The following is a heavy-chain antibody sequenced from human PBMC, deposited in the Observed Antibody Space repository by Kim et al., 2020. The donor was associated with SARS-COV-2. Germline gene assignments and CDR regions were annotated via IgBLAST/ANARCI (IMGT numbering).Heavy chain of an antibody. CDR3: ARGPPGYCSSTSCYARLPGMDV. CDR2: IYHSGST. Sequence: SETLSLTCAVSGGSISSGGYSWSWIRQPPGKGLEWIGYIYHSGSTYYNPSLKSRVTISVDRSKNQFSLKLSSVTAADTAVYYCARGPPGYCSSTSCYARLPGMDVWGQGTTVTVSS. V-gene: IGHV4-30-2*01. D-gene: IGHD2-2*01. CDR1: GGSISSGGYS. J-gene: IGHJ6*02.